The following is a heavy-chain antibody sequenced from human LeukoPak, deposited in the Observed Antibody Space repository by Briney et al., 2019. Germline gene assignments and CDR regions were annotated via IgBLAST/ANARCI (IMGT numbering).Heavy chain of an antibody. D-gene: IGHD3-22*01. J-gene: IGHJ5*02. Sequence: PAETLSLTCTVSGGSIISYYWSWIRQPAGKGLEWIGRIYTSGSTNYNPSLKRRVTMSVDTSKNQFSLKLSSVTAADTAVYYCARDRTYYYDGSGYYLFDPWGQGTLVTVSS. CDR1: GGSIISYY. CDR2: IYTSGST. V-gene: IGHV4-4*07. CDR3: ARDRTYYYDGSGYYLFDP.